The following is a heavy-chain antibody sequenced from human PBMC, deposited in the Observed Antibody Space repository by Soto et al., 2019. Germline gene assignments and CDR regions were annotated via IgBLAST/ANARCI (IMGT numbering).Heavy chain of an antibody. Sequence: SSYYWGWIRQAPGKGLEWVAVISYDGSNKYYADSVKGRLTISRDNSKNTLYLQMNSLRAEDTAVYYCARSGYGRFDYWGQGTLGTVSS. J-gene: IGHJ4*02. V-gene: IGHV3-33*05. CDR2: ISYDGSNK. CDR1: SSYY. D-gene: IGHD5-12*01. CDR3: ARSGYGRFDY.